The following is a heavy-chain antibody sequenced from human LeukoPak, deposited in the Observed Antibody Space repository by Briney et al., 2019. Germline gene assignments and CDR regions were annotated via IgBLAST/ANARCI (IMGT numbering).Heavy chain of an antibody. CDR1: GGSISTYY. CDR3: ARVASSGYFNYFDY. V-gene: IGHV4-59*01. J-gene: IGHJ4*02. Sequence: SETLSLTCTVSGGSISTYYWSWIRQPPGKGLELIGYIYYSGSTNHNPSLKSRVTISVDTYKNQFSLKLSSVTAADTAVYYCARVASSGYFNYFDYWGQGTLVTVSS. CDR2: IYYSGST. D-gene: IGHD3-22*01.